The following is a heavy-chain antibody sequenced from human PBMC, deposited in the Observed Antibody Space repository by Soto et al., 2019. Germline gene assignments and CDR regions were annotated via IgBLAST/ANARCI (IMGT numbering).Heavy chain of an antibody. CDR1: GFTFSSYS. J-gene: IGHJ6*03. V-gene: IGHV3-48*01. CDR3: ARDQHIVVVPASERYYYYYYMDV. CDR2: ISSSSSTI. D-gene: IGHD2-2*01. Sequence: GGSLRLSCAASGFTFSSYSMNWVRQAPGKGLEWVSYISSSSSTIYYADSVKGRFTISRDNAKNSLYLQMNSLRAEDTAVYYCARDQHIVVVPASERYYYYYYMDVWGKGTTVTVSS.